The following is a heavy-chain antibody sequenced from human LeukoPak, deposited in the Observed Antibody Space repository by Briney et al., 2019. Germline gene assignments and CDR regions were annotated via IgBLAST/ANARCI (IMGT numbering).Heavy chain of an antibody. J-gene: IGHJ4*02. D-gene: IGHD6-19*01. CDR1: GFTFSSYE. CDR3: ARDEPGIAVDVGVY. V-gene: IGHV3-48*03. CDR2: ISSGGRIK. Sequence: GGSLRLSCAASGFTFSSYEMNWVRQAPGKGLEWVSYISSGGRIKYYADSVKGRFTISGDNAKNSLYLQMNSLRAEDTAVYYCARDEPGIAVDVGVYWGQGTLVTVSS.